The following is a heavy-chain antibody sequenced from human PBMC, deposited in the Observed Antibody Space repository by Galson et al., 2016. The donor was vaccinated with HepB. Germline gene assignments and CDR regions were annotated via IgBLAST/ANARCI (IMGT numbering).Heavy chain of an antibody. CDR3: ARGQRAGDY. D-gene: IGHD5-24*01. CDR2: IFFDGSHK. CDR1: GFTFSSYA. V-gene: IGHV3-33*01. J-gene: IGHJ4*02. Sequence: SLRLSCAASGFTFSSYAMHWVRQAPGKGLQWVAVIFFDGSHKFYADSVKGRFTISRDNFQNTLYLQMNSLRVEDTALYYCARGQRAGDYWGPGTLVTVSS.